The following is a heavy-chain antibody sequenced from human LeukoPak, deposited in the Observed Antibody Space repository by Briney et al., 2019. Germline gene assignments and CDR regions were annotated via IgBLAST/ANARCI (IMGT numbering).Heavy chain of an antibody. CDR3: AKGRFPYSGSYYDY. Sequence: RSLRLSCAASGFTFSSYGMHWVRQAPGKGLEWVAVISYDGSNKYYADSVKGRFTISRDNSKNTLYLQMNSLRAEDTAVYYCAKGRFPYSGSYYDYWGQGTLVTVSS. J-gene: IGHJ4*02. CDR1: GFTFSSYG. D-gene: IGHD1-26*01. V-gene: IGHV3-30*18. CDR2: ISYDGSNK.